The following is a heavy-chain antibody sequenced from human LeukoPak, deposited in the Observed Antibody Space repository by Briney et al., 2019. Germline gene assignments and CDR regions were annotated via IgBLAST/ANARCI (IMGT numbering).Heavy chain of an antibody. Sequence: SETLSLTCTVSGGSISSYYWSWIRQPPGKGLEWIGYIYYSGGTNYNPSLKSRVTISVDTSKNQFSLKLSSVTAADTAVYYCAGGYYYDSSTHAFDIWGQGTMVTVSS. CDR1: GGSISSYY. J-gene: IGHJ3*02. CDR3: AGGYYYDSSTHAFDI. V-gene: IGHV4-59*01. CDR2: IYYSGGT. D-gene: IGHD3-22*01.